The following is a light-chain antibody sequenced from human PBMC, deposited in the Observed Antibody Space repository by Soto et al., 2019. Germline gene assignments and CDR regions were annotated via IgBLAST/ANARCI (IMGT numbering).Light chain of an antibody. CDR1: RSDIGSYNY. J-gene: IGLJ1*01. CDR3: ISYTGSSTSYV. CDR2: GVS. V-gene: IGLV2-14*01. Sequence: QSALTQPASVSGSPGQSITISCNGTRSDIGSYNYVAWYQQFPGKTPKILIYGVSNRPSGVSSRFSGSKSGNTASLTISGLQAEDEADYYCISYTGSSTSYVFGSGTKLTVL.